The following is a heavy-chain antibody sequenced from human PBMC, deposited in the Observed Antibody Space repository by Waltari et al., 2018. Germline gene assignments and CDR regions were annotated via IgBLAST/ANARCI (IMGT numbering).Heavy chain of an antibody. CDR2: ISDDGNIK. CDR3: ANDLEGSGSNYFFDN. V-gene: IGHV3-30*18. CDR1: GFIFNTYA. Sequence: QVQLVESGGGEVQPGTSLRLSCAAPGFIFNTYAMHWVRQAPGKGLEWVAVISDDGNIKYYADSVKGRFTISRDNSKNTLFLQMSSLRAEDTAVYYCANDLEGSGSNYFFDNWGQGTLVTVSS. D-gene: IGHD1-26*01. J-gene: IGHJ4*02.